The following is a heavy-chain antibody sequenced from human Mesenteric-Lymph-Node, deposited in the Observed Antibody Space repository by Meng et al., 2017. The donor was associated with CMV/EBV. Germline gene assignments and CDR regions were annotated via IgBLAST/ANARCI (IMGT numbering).Heavy chain of an antibody. CDR1: GFTFSSYG. D-gene: IGHD3-10*01. CDR3: ASQGRGLVTMAN. V-gene: IGHV3-30*02. Sequence: GESLKISCTASGFTFSSYGMHWVRQAPGKGLEWVTFIRYDESNKYYADSVKGRFTISRDNSKNTLYLQMNSLRAEDTAVYYCASQGRGLVTMANWGQGTLVTVSS. CDR2: IRYDESNK. J-gene: IGHJ4*02.